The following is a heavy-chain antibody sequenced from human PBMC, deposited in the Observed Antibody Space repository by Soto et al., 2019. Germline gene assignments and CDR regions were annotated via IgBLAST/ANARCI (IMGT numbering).Heavy chain of an antibody. J-gene: IGHJ6*03. Sequence: SETLSLTCTVSGGSISSSSYYWGWIRQPPGKGLEWIGSIYYNGSTYYNPSLKSRVTISVDTSKNQFSLKLSSVTAADTAVYYCARHGMGADYSNFYYYYYMDVWGKGTTVTVSS. CDR2: IYYNGST. D-gene: IGHD4-4*01. V-gene: IGHV4-39*01. CDR1: GGSISSSSYY. CDR3: ARHGMGADYSNFYYYYYMDV.